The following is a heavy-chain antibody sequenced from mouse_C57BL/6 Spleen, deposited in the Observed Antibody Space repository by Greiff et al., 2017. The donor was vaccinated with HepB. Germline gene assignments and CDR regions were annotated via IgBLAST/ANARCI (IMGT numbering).Heavy chain of an antibody. CDR2: INYDGSST. D-gene: IGHD1-1*01. CDR1: GFTFSDYY. Sequence: EVQVVESEGGLVQPGSSMKLSCTASGFTFSDYYMAWVRQVPEKGLEWVANINYDGSSTYYLDSLKSRFIISRDNAKNILYLQMSSLKSEDTATYYCARDLELYYGSSHWYFDVWGTGTTVTVSS. J-gene: IGHJ1*03. V-gene: IGHV5-16*01. CDR3: ARDLELYYGSSHWYFDV.